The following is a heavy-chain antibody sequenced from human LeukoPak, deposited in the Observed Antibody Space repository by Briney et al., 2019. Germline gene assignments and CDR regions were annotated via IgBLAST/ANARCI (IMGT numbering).Heavy chain of an antibody. Sequence: GGSLRLSCAASGFTFDDYAMHWVRQAPGKGLEWVSGTSWNSGSIGYADSVKGRFTISRDNAKNSLYLQMNSLRAEDTALYYCARAAMVRYYFDYWGQGTLVTVSS. CDR2: TSWNSGSI. CDR3: ARAAMVRYYFDY. CDR1: GFTFDDYA. D-gene: IGHD3-10*01. V-gene: IGHV3-9*01. J-gene: IGHJ4*02.